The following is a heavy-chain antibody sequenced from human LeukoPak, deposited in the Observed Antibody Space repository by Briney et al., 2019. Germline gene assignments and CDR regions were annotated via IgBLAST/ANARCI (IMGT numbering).Heavy chain of an antibody. D-gene: IGHD3-22*01. CDR3: AREPTLYYYYDSSGISLLDAFDI. J-gene: IGHJ3*02. CDR2: IIPILGIA. V-gene: IGHV1-69*04. Sequence: SVKVSCKASGGTFSSYAISWVRQAPGQGLEWMGRIIPILGIANYAQKFQGRVTITADKSASTAYMELSSLRSEDTAVYYCAREPTLYYYYDSSGISLLDAFDIWGQGTMVTVSS. CDR1: GGTFSSYA.